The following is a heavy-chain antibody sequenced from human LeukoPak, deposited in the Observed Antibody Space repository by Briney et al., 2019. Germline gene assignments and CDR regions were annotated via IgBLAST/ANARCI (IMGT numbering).Heavy chain of an antibody. Sequence: SETMSLTCTVSGGSISSGGYYWSWIRQPPGKGLEWIGYIYHSGSTYYNPSLKSRVTISVDRSKNQFSLKLSSVTAADTAVYYCARAGSAGMATIPRPLFDYWGQGTLVTVSS. D-gene: IGHD5-24*01. CDR2: IYHSGST. CDR3: ARAGSAGMATIPRPLFDY. CDR1: GGSISSGGYY. V-gene: IGHV4-30-2*01. J-gene: IGHJ4*02.